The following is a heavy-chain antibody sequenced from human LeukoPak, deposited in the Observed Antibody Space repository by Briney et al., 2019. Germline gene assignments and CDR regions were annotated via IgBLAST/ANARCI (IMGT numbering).Heavy chain of an antibody. J-gene: IGHJ6*03. Sequence: PGGSLRLSCAASGFTFSSYSMNWVRQAPGKGLEWVSSISSSSSYIYYADSVKGRFTISRDNAKNSLYLQMNSLGAEDTAVYYCARDLAPVEADYYYYMDVWGKGTTVTVSS. CDR3: ARDLAPVEADYYYYMDV. D-gene: IGHD2-15*01. CDR1: GFTFSSYS. V-gene: IGHV3-21*01. CDR2: ISSSSSYI.